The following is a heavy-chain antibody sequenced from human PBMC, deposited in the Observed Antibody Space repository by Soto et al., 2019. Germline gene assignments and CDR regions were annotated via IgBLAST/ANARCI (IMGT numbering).Heavy chain of an antibody. CDR2: IYPGDSNT. Sequence: PXDSLTISRKGSGYSFTNYWIGLVRQMPGKGLEWMGIIYPGDSNTIYSPSFQGQVTISADKSISTAYLQWSSLKASDTAIYYCARHGIAAAELYYYYYGMDVWGQGTTVTVSS. CDR1: GYSFTNYW. V-gene: IGHV5-51*01. J-gene: IGHJ6*02. D-gene: IGHD6-13*01. CDR3: ARHGIAAAELYYYYYGMDV.